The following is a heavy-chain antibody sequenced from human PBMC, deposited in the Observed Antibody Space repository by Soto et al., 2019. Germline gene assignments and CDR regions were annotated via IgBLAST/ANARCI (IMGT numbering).Heavy chain of an antibody. Sequence: QITLKESGPPLVKPTQTLTLTCTFSGLSLSTTGVGVGWIRQPPGKALEWLALIYWDDDKRYSPSLKSRLTITKDTSKNQVVLTMTNMDPGDTATYYCVQSRCGGDCLQSYSSHSYYGLDVWGQGTTVTVSS. CDR1: GLSLSTTGVG. CDR3: VQSRCGGDCLQSYSSHSYYGLDV. V-gene: IGHV2-5*02. D-gene: IGHD2-21*02. J-gene: IGHJ6*02. CDR2: IYWDDDK.